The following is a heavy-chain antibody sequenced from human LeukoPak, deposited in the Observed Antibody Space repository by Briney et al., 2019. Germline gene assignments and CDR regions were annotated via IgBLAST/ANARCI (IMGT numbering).Heavy chain of an antibody. CDR2: IYHSGST. J-gene: IGHJ4*02. Sequence: PSQTLSLTCAVSGGSISSGGYSWSWIRQPPGTGLEWIGYIYHSGSTYYNPSLKSRVTISVDRSKNQFSLKLSSVTAADTAVYYCARGGTWDFDYFDYWGQGTLVTVSS. CDR1: GGSISSGGYS. D-gene: IGHD3-3*01. V-gene: IGHV4-30-2*01. CDR3: ARGGTWDFDYFDY.